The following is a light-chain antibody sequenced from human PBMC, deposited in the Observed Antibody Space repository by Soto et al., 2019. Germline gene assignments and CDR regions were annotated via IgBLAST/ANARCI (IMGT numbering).Light chain of an antibody. CDR2: AYS. Sequence: DIQITQSASSLSASVGDRVTITCRASQSISNYVNWYQQKPGKAPNLLIHAYSSLQSGVPPRFSGSGSGTDFTLTSSSLQPEDFATYFCQQSYRNPITFGQGTRLEIK. CDR1: QSISNY. CDR3: QQSYRNPIT. J-gene: IGKJ5*01. V-gene: IGKV1-39*01.